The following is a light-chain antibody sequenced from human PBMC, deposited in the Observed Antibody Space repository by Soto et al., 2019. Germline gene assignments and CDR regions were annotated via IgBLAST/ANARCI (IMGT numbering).Light chain of an antibody. V-gene: IGKV1D-16*01. CDR1: HDVLTW. CDR2: AAS. J-gene: IGKJ4*01. CDR3: QQYSNYPLT. Sequence: DIQLSQSPSSLAASVGDRVTISCRASHDVLTWLAWYHQKPGKAPTSLIFAASTLQSGVPSRFFCNASGTHLTLTISSLQPEDLGTYYCQQYSNYPLTFGGGTKVHLK.